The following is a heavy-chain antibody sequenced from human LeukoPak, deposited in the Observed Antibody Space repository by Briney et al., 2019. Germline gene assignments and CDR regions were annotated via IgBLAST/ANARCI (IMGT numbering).Heavy chain of an antibody. CDR1: GGSINYYY. V-gene: IGHV4-59*01. CDR3: ASLHCGGDCRFDY. Sequence: SETLSLTCSVSGGSINYYYWSWIRQPPGKGLEWIGYIYYSGSTNYNPSLKSRVTISVDTSKNQFSLNLSSVTAADTAVYYCASLHCGGDCRFDYWGQGTLVTVSS. D-gene: IGHD2-21*02. J-gene: IGHJ4*02. CDR2: IYYSGST.